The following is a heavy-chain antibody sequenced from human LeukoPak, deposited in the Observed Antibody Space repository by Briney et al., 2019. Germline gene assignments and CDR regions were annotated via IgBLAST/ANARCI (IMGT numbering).Heavy chain of an antibody. CDR3: AKGPQQLGAFDI. V-gene: IGHV3-74*01. Sequence: GGSLRLSCAVSGFTLGSYWMHWVRQAPGQGLAWVSRVNTDGSSTTYAESVRGRFTISKDNAKNTLYLQMNSLRAEDTAVYYCAKGPQQLGAFDIWGQGTMVTVSS. D-gene: IGHD6-6*01. J-gene: IGHJ3*02. CDR2: VNTDGSST. CDR1: GFTLGSYW.